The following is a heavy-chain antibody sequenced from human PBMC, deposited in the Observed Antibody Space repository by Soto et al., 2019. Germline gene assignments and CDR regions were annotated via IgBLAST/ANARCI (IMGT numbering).Heavy chain of an antibody. D-gene: IGHD3-10*01. CDR2: ISGSYGIT. V-gene: IGHV3-23*01. CDR1: GFKFSDYA. J-gene: IGHJ6*02. CDR3: AKSRRFGNFYYYYGMDV. Sequence: GGSLRLSCTASGFKFSDYAITWVRQAPGEGLEWVSVISGSYGITYYADSVKGRFTISRDNSEKILSLEMNSLRVEDTAVYYCAKSRRFGNFYYYYGMDVWGQGTTVTVSS.